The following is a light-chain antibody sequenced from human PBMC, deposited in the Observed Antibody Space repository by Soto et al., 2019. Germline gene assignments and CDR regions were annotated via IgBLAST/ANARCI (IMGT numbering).Light chain of an antibody. J-gene: IGKJ2*01. CDR1: QSISSW. CDR3: QQYSSYPYT. CDR2: KAS. V-gene: IGKV1-5*03. Sequence: DIQMTQSPSTLSASVGDRVTITCRASQSISSWLAWYQQKPGTAPKLLIYKASSLQSGVPSRFSGSGSGTEFTLTISSLQPDCFATYYCQQYSSYPYTFGQGTKLEIK.